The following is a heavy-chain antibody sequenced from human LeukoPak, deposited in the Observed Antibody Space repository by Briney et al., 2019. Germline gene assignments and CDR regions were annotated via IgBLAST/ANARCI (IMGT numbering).Heavy chain of an antibody. CDR3: ARSTTRYCSGGSCYPIDY. D-gene: IGHD2-15*01. V-gene: IGHV3-30*03. Sequence: GGSLRLSCAASGFTFRSYWMSWVRQAPGKGLEWVAVISYDGSNKYYADSVKGRFTISRDNSKNTLYLQMNSLRAEDTAVYYCARSTTRYCSGGSCYPIDYWGQGTLVTVSS. J-gene: IGHJ4*02. CDR1: GFTFRSYW. CDR2: ISYDGSNK.